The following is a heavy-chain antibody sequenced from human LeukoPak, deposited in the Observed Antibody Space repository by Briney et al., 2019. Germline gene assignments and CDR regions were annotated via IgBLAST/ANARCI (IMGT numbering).Heavy chain of an antibody. J-gene: IGHJ6*02. Sequence: SVKVSCKASGGTFSSYAISWVRQAPGQGLEWMGGIIPIFGTANYAQKFQGRVTITADESTSTAYMELSSLRSEDTAVYYCARSDDFWSGYDYGMVVWGQGTTVTVSS. CDR1: GGTFSSYA. CDR3: ARSDDFWSGYDYGMVV. CDR2: IIPIFGTA. D-gene: IGHD3-3*01. V-gene: IGHV1-69*01.